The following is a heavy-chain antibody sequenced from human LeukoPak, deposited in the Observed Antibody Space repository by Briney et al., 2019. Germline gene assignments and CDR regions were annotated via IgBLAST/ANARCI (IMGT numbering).Heavy chain of an antibody. CDR3: ARDSGWLRYHD. V-gene: IGHV3-23*01. CDR2: IGGSGIGHST. Sequence: GGSLRLSCAASGFTFSSRGMNWVRQAPGKGLEWVSGIGGSGIGHSTHYADSVKGRFTISRDNSKNMVYLQMDSLRAEDTALYYCARDSGWLRYHDWGQGALITVSS. J-gene: IGHJ4*02. CDR1: GFTFSSRG. D-gene: IGHD5-12*01.